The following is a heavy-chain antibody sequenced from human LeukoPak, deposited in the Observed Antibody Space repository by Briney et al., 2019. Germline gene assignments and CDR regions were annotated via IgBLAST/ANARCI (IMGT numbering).Heavy chain of an antibody. V-gene: IGHV3-7*01. CDR1: GFTFSSYW. Sequence: GGSMRLSCAASGFTFSSYWMNWVRQAPGKGLERVAYIKQDGSEKYYVDSVKGRFTISRDNAKNSLYLQMNSLRAEDTAVYYCARVSSWAVAGFFDYWGQGILVSVSS. D-gene: IGHD6-19*01. J-gene: IGHJ4*02. CDR3: ARVSSWAVAGFFDY. CDR2: IKQDGSEK.